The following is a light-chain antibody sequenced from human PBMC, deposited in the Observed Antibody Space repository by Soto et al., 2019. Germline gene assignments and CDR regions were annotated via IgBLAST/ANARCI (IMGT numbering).Light chain of an antibody. J-gene: IGKJ1*01. CDR3: QQSYSTPWT. Sequence: DIQMTQSPSSLSASVVDRVTITCRASQSIISCLNSYQQKPGKAPKLLLYAASSLQSGAPSRFSGSGSGTDFTLTISSLQPEDFATYYCQQSYSTPWTFGQGTKVDI. V-gene: IGKV1-39*01. CDR2: AAS. CDR1: QSIISC.